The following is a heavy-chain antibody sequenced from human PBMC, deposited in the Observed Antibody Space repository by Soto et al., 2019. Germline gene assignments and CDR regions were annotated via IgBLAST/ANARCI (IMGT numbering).Heavy chain of an antibody. CDR2: ISYDGSNK. D-gene: IGHD1-20*01. CDR1: GFTFSSSG. J-gene: IGHJ4*02. V-gene: IGHV3-30*18. Sequence: GSLRLSCAASGFTFSSSGIHFFRQAPVKGLEWVAVISYDGSNKFYADSVKGRFTISRDNFRNTLYLQMNSLRAEDTAVYYCAKEFHSWNYFDYWGQGTLVTVSS. CDR3: AKEFHSWNYFDY.